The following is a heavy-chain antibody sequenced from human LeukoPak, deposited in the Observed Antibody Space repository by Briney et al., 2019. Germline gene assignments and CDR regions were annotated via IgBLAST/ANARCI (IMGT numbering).Heavy chain of an antibody. Sequence: GASVKVSCKASGGTFSSYAISWVRQAPGQGLEWMGRIIPILGIANYAQKFQGRVTITADKSTSTAYMELSSLRSEDTAVYYCAKGGEEWELLVAFDIWGQGTMVTVSS. CDR3: AKGGEEWELLVAFDI. D-gene: IGHD1-26*01. CDR2: IIPILGIA. CDR1: GGTFSSYA. J-gene: IGHJ3*02. V-gene: IGHV1-69*04.